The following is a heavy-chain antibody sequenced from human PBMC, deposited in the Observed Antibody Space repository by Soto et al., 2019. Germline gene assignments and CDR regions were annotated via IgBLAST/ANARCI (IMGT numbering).Heavy chain of an antibody. CDR1: GGSISGSSNH. D-gene: IGHD4-17*01. J-gene: IGHJ4*02. V-gene: IGHV4-39*01. CDR2: IYYSENT. CDR3: ATHPPYGPLAQ. Sequence: SETLSLTCTVSGGSISGSSNHWGWIRQPPGKGLEWIGNIYYSENTYYNPSLKSRVTISVDTSKNQFSLRLTSVTAADTAVYYCATHPPYGPLAQWGQGTLVTVS.